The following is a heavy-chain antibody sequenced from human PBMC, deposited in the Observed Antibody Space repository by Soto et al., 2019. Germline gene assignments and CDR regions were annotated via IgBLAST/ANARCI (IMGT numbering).Heavy chain of an antibody. CDR2: IHYTGST. Sequence: QVQLRESGPGLVKPSETLSLTCTVSGGSINSYYWSWIRQPPGKGLEWVGNIHYTGSTTYNPSLKSRVTISVDTPKNQFSLKLSSVPAADTAVYYCARGGGWLPEYWGQGTLVTVSS. V-gene: IGHV4-59*01. CDR1: GGSINSYY. D-gene: IGHD5-12*01. J-gene: IGHJ4*02. CDR3: ARGGGWLPEY.